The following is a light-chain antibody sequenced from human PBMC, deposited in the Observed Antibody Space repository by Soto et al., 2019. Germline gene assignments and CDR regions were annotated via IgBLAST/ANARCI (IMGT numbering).Light chain of an antibody. Sequence: EIVMTQSPATLSVSPGERATLSCRASQSVNSKLAWYQQKPGQAPRLLIYGASSRATGIPDRFSGSGSGTDFTLTISRLEPEDFAVYYCQQYGRSPRTFGQGTKVDIK. V-gene: IGKV3-20*01. CDR2: GAS. CDR1: QSVNSK. J-gene: IGKJ1*01. CDR3: QQYGRSPRT.